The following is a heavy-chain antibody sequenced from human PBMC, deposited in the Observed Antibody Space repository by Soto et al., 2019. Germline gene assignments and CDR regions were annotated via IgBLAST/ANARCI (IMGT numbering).Heavy chain of an antibody. CDR3: ARAVGYGDYFYYYYGMDV. V-gene: IGHV4-59*01. Sequence: SETLSLTCTVSGGSISSYYWSWIQQPPGKGLEWIGYIYYSGSTNYNPSLKSRVTISVDTSKNQFSLKLSSVTAADTAVYYCARAVGYGDYFYYYYGMDVWGQGTTVTVSS. J-gene: IGHJ6*02. CDR2: IYYSGST. D-gene: IGHD4-17*01. CDR1: GGSISSYY.